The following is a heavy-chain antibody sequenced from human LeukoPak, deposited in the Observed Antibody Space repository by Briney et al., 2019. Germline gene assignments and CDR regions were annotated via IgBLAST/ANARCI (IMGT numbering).Heavy chain of an antibody. Sequence: VKVSCKASGYTFINYVISWVRQAPGQGLEWMGWISAYNGNTKYVQKLQGRVTMTTDTSTSTAYMELRSLKSDDTAMYYRARGGDYDYGDYYFDYWGQGTLVTVSS. J-gene: IGHJ4*02. V-gene: IGHV1-18*04. CDR2: ISAYNGNT. CDR3: ARGGDYDYGDYYFDY. D-gene: IGHD4-17*01. CDR1: GYTFINYV.